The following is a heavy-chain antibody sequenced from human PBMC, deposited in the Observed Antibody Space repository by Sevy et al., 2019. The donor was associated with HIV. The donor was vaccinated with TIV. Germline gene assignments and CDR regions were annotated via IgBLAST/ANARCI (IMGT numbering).Heavy chain of an antibody. CDR3: ARARRGYNYAFDI. V-gene: IGHV1-69*06. Sequence: ASVKVSCKASGGTFSSYAISWVRQAPGQGLEWMGGIIPIFGTANYAQKFQGRVTITADKPTSTAYMELSSLGSEDTAVYYCARARRGYNYAFDIWGQGTMVTVSS. D-gene: IGHD5-18*01. CDR2: IIPIFGTA. J-gene: IGHJ3*02. CDR1: GGTFSSYA.